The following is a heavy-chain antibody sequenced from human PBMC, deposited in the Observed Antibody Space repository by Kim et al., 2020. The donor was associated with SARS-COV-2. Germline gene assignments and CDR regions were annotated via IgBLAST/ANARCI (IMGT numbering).Heavy chain of an antibody. V-gene: IGHV1-69*06. J-gene: IGHJ4*02. Sequence: SVKVSCKASGGTFSSYAISWVRQAPGQGLEWMGGIIPIFGTANYAQKFQGRVTITADKSTSTAYMELSSLRSEDTAVYYCARDQDSSGILDYWGQGTLVTVSS. D-gene: IGHD3-22*01. CDR2: IIPIFGTA. CDR3: ARDQDSSGILDY. CDR1: GGTFSSYA.